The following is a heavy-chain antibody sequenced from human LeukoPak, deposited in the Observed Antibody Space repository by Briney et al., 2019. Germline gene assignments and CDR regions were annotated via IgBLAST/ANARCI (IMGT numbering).Heavy chain of an antibody. J-gene: IGHJ4*02. CDR2: LYDSGDT. D-gene: IGHD5-24*01. CDR3: TRVGYIDEGIDY. CDR1: GFSVSTSY. Sequence: GGSLRLSCAASGFSVSTSYMSWVRQAPGKGLEYVSVLYDSGDTYYAESVKGRFTISRDNAKNSLYLQMNSLRAEDTAIYYCTRVGYIDEGIDYWGQGTLVTVSS. V-gene: IGHV3-53*01.